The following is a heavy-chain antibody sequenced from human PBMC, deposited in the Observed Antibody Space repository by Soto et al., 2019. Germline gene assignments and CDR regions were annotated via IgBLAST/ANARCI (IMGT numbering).Heavy chain of an antibody. J-gene: IGHJ6*03. V-gene: IGHV3-15*01. CDR2: IKSKADGGTT. CDR3: TTYILQYYYYYMDV. CDR1: GFTFSNAW. Sequence: EVQLVESGGGLVKPGGSLRLSCAASGFTFSNAWMSWVRQAPGKGLEWVGRIKSKADGGTTDYAAPVKGRFTISRDDSKNTLYLQMNSLKTEDTAVYYCTTYILQYYYYYMDVWGKGTTVTVSS.